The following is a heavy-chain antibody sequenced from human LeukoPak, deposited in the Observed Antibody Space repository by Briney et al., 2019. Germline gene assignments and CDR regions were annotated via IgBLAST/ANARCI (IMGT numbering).Heavy chain of an antibody. CDR3: AKLEAVGPLYGGNPDRWFDP. Sequence: GGSLRLSCAASGFTFSSYGMHWVRQAPGKGLEWVSAISGSGGSTYYADSVKGRFTISRDNSKNTLYLQMNSLRAEDTAVYYCAKLEAVGPLYGGNPDRWFDPWGQGTLVTVSS. CDR2: ISGSGGST. V-gene: IGHV3-23*01. CDR1: GFTFSSYG. J-gene: IGHJ5*02. D-gene: IGHD4-23*01.